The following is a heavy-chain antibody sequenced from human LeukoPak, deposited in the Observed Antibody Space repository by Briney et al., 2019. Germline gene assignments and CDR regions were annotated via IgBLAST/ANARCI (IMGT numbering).Heavy chain of an antibody. CDR1: GFTFSGFP. J-gene: IGHJ4*02. CDR3: AKAGNGYYNLDS. V-gene: IGHV3-23*01. Sequence: GXXLRLSCAASGFTFSGFPMSWVRQAPGKGMEWVAAITGGSSTTYYADSVKGRFTISRDNPNNTVYVEMNKVRAEDTALYYCAKAGNGYYNLDSWGQGTLVTVSS. D-gene: IGHD3-9*01. CDR2: ITGGSSTT.